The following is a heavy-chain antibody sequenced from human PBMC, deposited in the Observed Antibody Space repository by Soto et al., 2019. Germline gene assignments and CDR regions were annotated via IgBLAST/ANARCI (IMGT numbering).Heavy chain of an antibody. CDR3: AHSALQTGDFDY. J-gene: IGHJ4*02. D-gene: IGHD1-26*01. Sequence: ESGPTCEPTQTLTLTCTFSGFSLSTSGVSVGWIRQPPGKALEWLALIYWDDDKRYSPSLKSRLTITKDTSKNQVVLTMTNMDPVDTATYYCAHSALQTGDFDYWGQGTLVTVSS. CDR2: IYWDDDK. CDR1: GFSLSTSGVS. V-gene: IGHV2-5*02.